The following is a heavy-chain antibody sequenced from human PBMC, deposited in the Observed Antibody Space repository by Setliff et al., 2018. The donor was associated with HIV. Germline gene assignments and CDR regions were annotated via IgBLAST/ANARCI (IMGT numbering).Heavy chain of an antibody. CDR1: GFTFTNYA. CDR3: AKVFAFGIDGFDI. Sequence: PGGSLRLSCAASGFTFTNYALSWVRQTPGKGLEWVSSISASGYSTYYSDSVKGRFTISRDNSKSTLSLQMNSLREEDTAVYFCAKVFAFGIDGFDIWGQGTMVTVSS. D-gene: IGHD3-10*01. V-gene: IGHV3-23*01. CDR2: ISASGYST. J-gene: IGHJ3*02.